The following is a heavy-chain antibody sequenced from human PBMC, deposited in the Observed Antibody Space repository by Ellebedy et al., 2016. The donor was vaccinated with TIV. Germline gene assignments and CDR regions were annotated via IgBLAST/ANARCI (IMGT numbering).Heavy chain of an antibody. CDR2: IRQDGNEK. V-gene: IGHV3-7*03. J-gene: IGHJ4*02. CDR3: AKLGGVLSWYADY. CDR1: GFIFNDYW. D-gene: IGHD6-13*01. Sequence: PGGSLRLSCAASGFIFNDYWMHWVRQAPGKGLEWVANIRQDGNEKYYVDSVKGRFTISRDNAKNSVYLQMNSLRAEDTAMYYCAKLGGVLSWYADYWGLGTLVTVSP.